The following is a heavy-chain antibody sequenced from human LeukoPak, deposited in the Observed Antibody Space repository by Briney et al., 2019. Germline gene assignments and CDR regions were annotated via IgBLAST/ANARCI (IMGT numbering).Heavy chain of an antibody. J-gene: IGHJ4*02. Sequence: GGSLRLSCAPSGFTFDDYAMHWVRQAPGKGLKWVSLISWDGGRTYYADSVKGRFTISRDNSKNSLYLQMNSLRAEDTALYYCAKDKFDGSGSYYFDYWGQGTLVTVSS. D-gene: IGHD3-10*01. CDR1: GFTFDDYA. CDR2: ISWDGGRT. CDR3: AKDKFDGSGSYYFDY. V-gene: IGHV3-43D*03.